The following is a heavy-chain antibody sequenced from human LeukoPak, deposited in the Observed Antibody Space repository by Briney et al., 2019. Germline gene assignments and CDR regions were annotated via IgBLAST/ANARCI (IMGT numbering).Heavy chain of an antibody. CDR2: IRFDGSEK. CDR1: GFSFGSYG. J-gene: IGHJ4*02. D-gene: IGHD2-15*01. V-gene: IGHV3-30*02. CDR3: AKAPVTTCRGAFCYPFDY. Sequence: PGGSLRLSCVASGFSFGSYGMHWVRRAPGKGLEWMTFIRFDGSEKYYADSVKGRFTISRDSSKNTLFLQMNRLRPEDAAVYYCAKAPVTTCRGAFCYPFDYWGLGTLVTVSS.